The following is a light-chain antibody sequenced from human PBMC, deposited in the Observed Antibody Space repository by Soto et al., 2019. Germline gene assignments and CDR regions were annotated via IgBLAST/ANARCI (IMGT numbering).Light chain of an antibody. CDR2: DAS. CDR3: QQRSVWPIT. CDR1: QSVNNY. Sequence: EIVLTQSPAAVSLSPVYRSTLSCRASQSVNNYVAWYQQKPGQAPRLLIYDASKRATGIPARFSGSGSGTDFTLTVSSLEPEDFVLYFCQQRSVWPITFGQGTRLE. V-gene: IGKV3-11*01. J-gene: IGKJ5*01.